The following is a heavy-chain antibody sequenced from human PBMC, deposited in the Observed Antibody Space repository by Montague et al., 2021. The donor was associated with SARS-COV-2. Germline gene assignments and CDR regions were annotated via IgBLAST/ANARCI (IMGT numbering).Heavy chain of an antibody. Sequence: SETLSLTCAVYGGSFRGYYWTWIRQSPGKGLEWIAEINHSGSSNYNFDPSLRSRVTISVDTSKSQFSLTLTSVTAADTGIYYCARWDPQTLTLIGLRGKSASDYWGQGTLVTVSS. J-gene: IGHJ4*02. CDR2: INHSGSS. V-gene: IGHV4-34*01. CDR3: ARWDPQTLTLIGLRGKSASDY. CDR1: GGSFRGYY. D-gene: IGHD4-23*01.